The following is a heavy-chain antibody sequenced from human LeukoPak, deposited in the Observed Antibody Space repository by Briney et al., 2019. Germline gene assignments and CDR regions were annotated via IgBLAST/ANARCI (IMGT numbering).Heavy chain of an antibody. D-gene: IGHD6-13*01. J-gene: IGHJ3*02. V-gene: IGHV3-11*06. CDR3: AREVGSSFGAFDI. Sequence: VKGRFTISRDNAKNSLYLQMNSLRAEDTAVYYCAREVGSSFGAFDIWGQGTMVTVSS.